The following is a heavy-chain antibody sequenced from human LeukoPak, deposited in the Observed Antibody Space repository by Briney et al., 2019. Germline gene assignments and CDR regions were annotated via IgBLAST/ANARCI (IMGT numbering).Heavy chain of an antibody. CDR2: IYYSGTT. Sequence: SETLSLTCTVSGASISSYYWSWTRQPPGKGLEWIGYIYYSGTTNYNPSVKGRVTISIDTSKNQLSLKLSSLTAADTAVYYCASLPLAYCGGDCSWEASWGQGTLVTVSS. D-gene: IGHD2-21*02. V-gene: IGHV4-59*01. CDR3: ASLPLAYCGGDCSWEAS. CDR1: GASISSYY. J-gene: IGHJ5*02.